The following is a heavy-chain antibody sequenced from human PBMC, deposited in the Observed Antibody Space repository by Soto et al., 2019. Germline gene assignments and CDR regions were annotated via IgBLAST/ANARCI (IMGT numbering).Heavy chain of an antibody. V-gene: IGHV3-30-3*01. Sequence: GGSLRLSCADSEFTFSSYAMHWVRHAPGKGLEWVAVISNDGSNKYYADYVNGRFTISRDNSKNTLYLQMNRLRAEDKAVYYCAQPQGISGGPWFDSWGQGTLVTVSS. CDR1: EFTFSSYA. J-gene: IGHJ5*01. CDR2: ISNDGSNK. CDR3: AQPQGISGGPWFDS. D-gene: IGHD1-26*01.